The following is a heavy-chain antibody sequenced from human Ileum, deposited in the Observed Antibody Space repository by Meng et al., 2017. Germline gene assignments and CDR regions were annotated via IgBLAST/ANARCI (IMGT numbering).Heavy chain of an antibody. CDR2: ISGSGGGT. D-gene: IGHD3-22*01. J-gene: IGHJ4*02. Sequence: EVQLLESGGGLVQPGGSLRLSCAASGFTFSSYAMRWVRQAPGKGQEWVSGISGSGGGTYYADSVKGRFIISRDNSKNTLYLQVNSLRAEDTAVYYCAKPYYFDSSGYPPDYWGQGTLVTVSS. CDR3: AKPYYFDSSGYPPDY. CDR1: GFTFSSYA. V-gene: IGHV3-23*01.